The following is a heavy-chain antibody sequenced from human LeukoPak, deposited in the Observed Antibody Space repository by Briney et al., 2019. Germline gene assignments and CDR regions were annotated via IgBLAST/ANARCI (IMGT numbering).Heavy chain of an antibody. CDR3: AKNLRQLGGGIDY. Sequence: GGSLRLSCAASGFTFSNYAMSWVRQAPGKGLEWVSAITATSSSTYDADSVQGRFTISRDNSKNTQYLQMNSLRAEDTAVYYCAKNLRQLGGGIDYWGQGTLVTVSS. V-gene: IGHV3-23*01. CDR2: ITATSSST. D-gene: IGHD6-6*01. CDR1: GFTFSNYA. J-gene: IGHJ4*02.